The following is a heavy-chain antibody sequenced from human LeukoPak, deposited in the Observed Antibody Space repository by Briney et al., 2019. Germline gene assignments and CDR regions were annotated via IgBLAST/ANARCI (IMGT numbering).Heavy chain of an antibody. V-gene: IGHV3-23*01. CDR1: GFTFSSYA. D-gene: IGHD6-19*01. Sequence: GGSLRLSCAASGFTFSSYAMSWVRQAPGKGLEWVSAISGSGGSTYYADSVKGRFTISRDNSKNTLYLQMNSLRAEDTAVYYCAKGAVADTSGVTLKSYFDYWGQGTLVTVSS. CDR3: AKGAVADTSGVTLKSYFDY. J-gene: IGHJ4*02. CDR2: ISGSGGST.